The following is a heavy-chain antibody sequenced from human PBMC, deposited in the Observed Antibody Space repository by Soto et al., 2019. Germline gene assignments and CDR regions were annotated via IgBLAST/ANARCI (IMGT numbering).Heavy chain of an antibody. J-gene: IGHJ4*02. CDR2: IYYSGST. Sequence: SETLSLTCTVSGGSISSSSYYWGWIRQPPGKGLEWIGSIYYSGSTYYNPSLKSRVTISVDTSKNQFSLKLSSVTAADTAVYYCARHAGYSYGPYFDYWGQGTLVTVSS. V-gene: IGHV4-39*01. CDR3: ARHAGYSYGPYFDY. CDR1: GGSISSSSYY. D-gene: IGHD5-18*01.